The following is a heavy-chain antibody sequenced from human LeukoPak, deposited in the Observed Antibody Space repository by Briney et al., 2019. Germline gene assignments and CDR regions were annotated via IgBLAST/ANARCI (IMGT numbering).Heavy chain of an antibody. J-gene: IGHJ3*02. CDR2: ISSSGSTI. CDR3: TSFRMPGIAAAPDAFDI. Sequence: PGGSLRLSCAASGFTFSDYYMSWIRQAPGKGLEWVSYISSSGSTIHYADSVKGRFTISRDNAKNSLYLQMNSLRAEDTAVYYCTSFRMPGIAAAPDAFDIWGQGTMVTVSS. D-gene: IGHD6-13*01. V-gene: IGHV3-11*04. CDR1: GFTFSDYY.